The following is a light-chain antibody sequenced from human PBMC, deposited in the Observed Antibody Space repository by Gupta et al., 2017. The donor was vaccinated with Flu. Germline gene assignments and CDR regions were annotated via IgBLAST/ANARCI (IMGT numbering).Light chain of an antibody. J-gene: IGLJ3*02. CDR1: SPDIGAGND. CDR3: QSYAGSLPGGV. V-gene: IGLV1-40*01. Sequence: QSVLTQPPPVSGAPGQRVTIPCTGSSPDIGAGNDVYWYQQLPGTAPKLLMYDNTNRPSGLPDRFSGSKSATSASPAITGLQAEDEAVDYGQSYAGSLPGGVFGGGTKL. CDR2: DNT.